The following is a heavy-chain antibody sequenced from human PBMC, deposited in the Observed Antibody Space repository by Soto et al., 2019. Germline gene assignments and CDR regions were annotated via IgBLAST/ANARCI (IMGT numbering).Heavy chain of an antibody. V-gene: IGHV1-18*01. Sequence: QVPRLQSGAEVKKPGASVKVSCKASGYTFTNYGITWVRQAPGQGLEWMGWISAYNGNTHYTQRLQGRVTMTTDSSTSTAYVELRGLRSDDTAVYYCARVRQIVGYFYYYMDVGGKGTTVTVSS. J-gene: IGHJ6*03. CDR3: ARVRQIVGYFYYYMDV. CDR2: ISAYNGNT. D-gene: IGHD6-6*01. CDR1: GYTFTNYG.